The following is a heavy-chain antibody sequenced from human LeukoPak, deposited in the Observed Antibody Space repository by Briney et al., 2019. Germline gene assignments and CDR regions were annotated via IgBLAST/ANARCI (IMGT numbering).Heavy chain of an antibody. Sequence: SETLSLTCTVSLDSTTSNFWSWVRQSPGKGLEWIGEIHRSGSPNYNPSLQSRVTISIDRSRNQIVLELSSVTAADTAVYYCAREILGGFNPGPYWGQGILVTVSS. J-gene: IGHJ4*02. V-gene: IGHV4-4*02. CDR2: IHRSGSP. CDR1: LDSTTSNF. D-gene: IGHD3-10*01. CDR3: AREILGGFNPGPY.